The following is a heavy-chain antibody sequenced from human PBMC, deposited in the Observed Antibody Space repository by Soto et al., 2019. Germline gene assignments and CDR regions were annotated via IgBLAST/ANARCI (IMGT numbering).Heavy chain of an antibody. CDR3: ARQDYDILTGYFSYYFDS. CDR2: IYPGASDT. Sequence: PXESLKIPCKGSGDSFNSYWIGWVRQMPGKGLEWMGIIYPGASDTRYSPSFQGQVTISADKSISTAYLQWSSLKASDTAMYYCARQDYDILTGYFSYYFDSWGQGTLVTVSS. J-gene: IGHJ4*02. CDR1: GDSFNSYW. V-gene: IGHV5-51*01. D-gene: IGHD3-9*01.